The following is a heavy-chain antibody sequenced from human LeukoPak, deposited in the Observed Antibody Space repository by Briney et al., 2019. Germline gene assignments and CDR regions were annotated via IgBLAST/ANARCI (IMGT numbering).Heavy chain of an antibody. J-gene: IGHJ4*02. V-gene: IGHV4-34*01. CDR2: INHSGST. CDR3: ARDSGMYSSGWTLGY. D-gene: IGHD6-19*01. CDR1: GGSFSGYY. Sequence: SETLSLTCAVYGGSFSGYYWSWIRQPPGKGLEWIGEINHSGSTDYNPSLKSRVTISVDTSKNQFSLKLSSVTAADTAVYYCARDSGMYSSGWTLGYWGQGTLVTVSS.